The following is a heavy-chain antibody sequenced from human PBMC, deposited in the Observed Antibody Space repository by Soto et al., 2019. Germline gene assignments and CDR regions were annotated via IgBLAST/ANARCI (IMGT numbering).Heavy chain of an antibody. Sequence: SETLSLTCTVSGGSISSYYWSWIRQPPGKGLEWIGYIYYSGSTNYNPSLKSRVTISVDTSKNQFSLKLSSVTAADTAVYYCARHSRGYSYGTSYSGSSFFDPWGPGTRVTVPS. D-gene: IGHD5-18*01. J-gene: IGHJ5*02. CDR2: IYYSGST. V-gene: IGHV4-59*08. CDR1: GGSISSYY. CDR3: ARHSRGYSYGTSYSGSSFFDP.